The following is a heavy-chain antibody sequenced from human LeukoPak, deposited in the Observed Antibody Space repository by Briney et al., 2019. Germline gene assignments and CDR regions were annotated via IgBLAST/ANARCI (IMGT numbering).Heavy chain of an antibody. V-gene: IGHV1-2*02. J-gene: IGHJ4*02. Sequence: ASVKVSCKASGYTFTGYYMHWVRQAPGQGLEWMGWINPNSGGTNYAQKFQGRVTMTRDTSISTAYMELSRLRSDDTAVYYCARDLAYHGVGDYGANEYYFDYWGQGTLVTVSS. CDR3: ARDLAYHGVGDYGANEYYFDY. CDR1: GYTFTGYY. CDR2: INPNSGGT. D-gene: IGHD4-17*01.